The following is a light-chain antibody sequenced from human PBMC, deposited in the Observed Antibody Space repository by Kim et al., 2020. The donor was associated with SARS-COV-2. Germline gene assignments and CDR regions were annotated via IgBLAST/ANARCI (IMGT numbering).Light chain of an antibody. J-gene: IGKJ5*01. V-gene: IGKV1-39*01. CDR2: TTS. CDR3: QQSYSSPT. Sequence: SASVGDRVTITCRASQSISKDLNWYQQKPGKAPKLLIDTTSSLQSGVPSKFSGSGSGTDFTLTISSLQPEDFATYYCQQSYSSPTFGQGTRLEIK. CDR1: QSISKD.